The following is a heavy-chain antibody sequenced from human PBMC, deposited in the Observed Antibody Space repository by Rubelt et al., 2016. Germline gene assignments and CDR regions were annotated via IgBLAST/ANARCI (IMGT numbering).Heavy chain of an antibody. V-gene: IGHV4-38-2*02. CDR3: ARVGGVVPAAMNWFDP. CDR2: IYHSGST. D-gene: IGHD2-2*01. CDR1: GYSISSGYY. Sequence: QVQLQESGPGLVKPSETLSLTCTVSGYSISSGYYWGWIRQPPGKGLEWIGSIYHSGSTYYNPSLKSRVTISVDTSTNQFSLKLSSVTAADTAVYYCARVGGVVPAAMNWFDPWGQGTLVTVSS. J-gene: IGHJ5*02.